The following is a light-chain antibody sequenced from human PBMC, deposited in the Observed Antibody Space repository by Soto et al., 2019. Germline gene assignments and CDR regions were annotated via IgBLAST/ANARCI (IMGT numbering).Light chain of an antibody. CDR3: QQRTNWL. CDR1: QNISNY. Sequence: DIMLTQSPATLSLSPGHRATLSCRASQNISNYLAWYQQRPGQAPRLLIYDASNRATGIPVRFSGSGSGTDFTLTISSLEPEDFAVYFCQQRTNWLFGQGTRLEIK. CDR2: DAS. J-gene: IGKJ5*01. V-gene: IGKV3-11*01.